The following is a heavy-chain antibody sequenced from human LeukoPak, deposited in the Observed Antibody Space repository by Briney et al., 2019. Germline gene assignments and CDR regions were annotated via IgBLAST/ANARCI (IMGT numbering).Heavy chain of an antibody. CDR3: SRITTNGYFEY. Sequence: GGSLRLSCSASGFTFSSFWMGWVRQAPGKGLEWVASIRWDDERHHVDSVTGRFSVSRGNAKNSLYLQMNSLRAEDTAVYFCSRITTNGYFEYWGQGALVTVSS. CDR1: GFTFSSFW. D-gene: IGHD1-1*01. V-gene: IGHV3-7*01. J-gene: IGHJ4*02. CDR2: IRWDDER.